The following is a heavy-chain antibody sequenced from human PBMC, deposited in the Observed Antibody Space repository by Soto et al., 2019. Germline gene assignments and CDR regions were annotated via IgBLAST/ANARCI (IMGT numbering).Heavy chain of an antibody. CDR1: GGSFSNDY. V-gene: IGHV4-59*01. CDR3: ARDRYFYDSRGYYRTLDS. CDR2: IFHSGII. J-gene: IGHJ5*01. Sequence: QVQLQESGPGLVKPSETLSLSCSISGGSFSNDYWTWIRQSPGKGLEWIGYIFHSGIIDYNPSVKSRVTISIDKSRNLFSLTLTSVTAADTAVYYCARDRYFYDSRGYYRTLDSWGQGTLVTVSS. D-gene: IGHD3-22*01.